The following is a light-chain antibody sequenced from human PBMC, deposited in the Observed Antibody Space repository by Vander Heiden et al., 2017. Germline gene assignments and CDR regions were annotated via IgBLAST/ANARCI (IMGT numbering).Light chain of an antibody. J-gene: IGKJ1*01. CDR2: GAS. CDR3: QQYGSSRTWT. V-gene: IGKV3-20*01. Sequence: EIGLTQSPGTLSLSPGERATLSCRASQSVSSSYLAWYQQKPGQAPRLLIYGASSSATGIPDRFSGSGSGTDFTLTISRLEPEDFAVYYCQQYGSSRTWTFGQGTKVEIK. CDR1: QSVSSSY.